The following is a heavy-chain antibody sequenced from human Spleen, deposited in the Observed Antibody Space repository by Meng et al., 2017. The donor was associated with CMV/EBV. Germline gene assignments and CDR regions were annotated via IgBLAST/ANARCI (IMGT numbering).Heavy chain of an antibody. D-gene: IGHD5-24*01. V-gene: IGHV3-23*01. CDR2: ITATGGST. Sequence: GESLKIPCAASGFRFSSYAMTWDRQAPGKRPEWVSGITATGGSTYYADSVKGRFTISRDKFKNTLYLQMNSLRVEDTAVYYCAKGQMVIIQAVAYDVWGQGTMVTVSS. CDR1: GFRFSSYA. CDR3: AKGQMVIIQAVAYDV. J-gene: IGHJ3*01.